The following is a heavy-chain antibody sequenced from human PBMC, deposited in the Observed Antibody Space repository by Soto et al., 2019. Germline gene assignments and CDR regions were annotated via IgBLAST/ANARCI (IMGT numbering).Heavy chain of an antibody. V-gene: IGHV3-23*01. CDR2: ISGSGGST. CDR1: GFTFSSYA. Sequence: GGSLRLSCAASGFTFSSYAMSWVRQAPGKGLEWVSAISGSGGSTYYADSVKGRFTISRDNSKNTLYLQMNSLRAEDTAVYYCAKKPAYYYDSSGSFFDYWGQGTQVTVSS. J-gene: IGHJ4*02. D-gene: IGHD3-22*01. CDR3: AKKPAYYYDSSGSFFDY.